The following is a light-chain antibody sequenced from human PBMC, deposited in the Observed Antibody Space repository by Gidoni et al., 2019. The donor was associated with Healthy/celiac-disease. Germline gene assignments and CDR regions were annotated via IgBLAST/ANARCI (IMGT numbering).Light chain of an antibody. CDR2: DVS. J-gene: IGLJ1*01. V-gene: IGLV2-11*01. CDR1: SSDVCGYNY. Sequence: QSALTQPRSVSGSPGQSVTISCTGTSSDVCGYNYVSWYQQHPGKAPKLMIYDVSKRPSGVPDRFSGSKSGNTASLTISGLQAEDEADYYCCSYAGSYTRYVFGTGTKVTVL. CDR3: CSYAGSYTRYV.